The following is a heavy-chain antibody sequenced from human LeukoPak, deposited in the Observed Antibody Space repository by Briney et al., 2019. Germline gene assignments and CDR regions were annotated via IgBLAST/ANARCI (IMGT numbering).Heavy chain of an antibody. Sequence: PGGSLRLSCAASGFTFRSYWMHWVRHAPGKGLVWVSRINSDGSSTSYADSVKGRFTISRDNAKNTLYLQMNSLRAEDTAVYYCAREEGDGYNWFWFDPWGQGTLVTVSS. CDR3: AREEGDGYNWFWFDP. CDR1: GFTFRSYW. CDR2: INSDGSST. V-gene: IGHV3-74*01. D-gene: IGHD5-24*01. J-gene: IGHJ5*02.